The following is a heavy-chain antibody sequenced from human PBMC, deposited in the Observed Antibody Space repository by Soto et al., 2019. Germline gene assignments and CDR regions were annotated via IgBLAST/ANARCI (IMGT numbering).Heavy chain of an antibody. D-gene: IGHD3-16*02. V-gene: IGHV1-2*04. J-gene: IGHJ5*02. CDR1: GYTFTSYD. Sequence: ASVKVSCKASGYTFTSYDINWVRQATGQGLEWMGWINPNSGGTNYAQYFQGWVTMTRDTSISTAYMELSRLRSDDTVVYYCAREFELRLGELSLTWLDPWGQGTLVTVS. CDR2: INPNSGGT. CDR3: AREFELRLGELSLTWLDP.